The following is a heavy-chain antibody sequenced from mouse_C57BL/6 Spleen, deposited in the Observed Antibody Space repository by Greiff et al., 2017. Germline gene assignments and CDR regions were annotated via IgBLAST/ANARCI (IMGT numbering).Heavy chain of an antibody. CDR1: GYSFTGYY. D-gene: IGHD2-5*01. CDR2: INPSTGGT. Sequence: VQLKESGPELVKPGASVKISCKASGYSFTGYYMNWVKQSPEKSLEWIGEINPSTGGTTYNQKFKAKATLTVDKSSSTAYMQLKSLTSEDSAVYYCARIYYSNYDYFDYWGQGTTLTVSS. J-gene: IGHJ2*01. CDR3: ARIYYSNYDYFDY. V-gene: IGHV1-42*01.